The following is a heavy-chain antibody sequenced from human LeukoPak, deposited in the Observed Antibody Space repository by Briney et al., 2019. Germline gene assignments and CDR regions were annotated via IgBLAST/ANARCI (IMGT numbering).Heavy chain of an antibody. Sequence: GGSLRLXCAASGFTFSSNAMSWVRQSPGKGLEWVSAISGSDDDTFYADAVKGRFTISRDNSENTLYLQMNSLRAEDTAVYYCAKDVGYYYSGSRRGVFDYWGQGTLVTVSS. J-gene: IGHJ4*02. D-gene: IGHD3-10*01. CDR2: ISGSDDDT. V-gene: IGHV3-23*01. CDR3: AKDVGYYYSGSRRGVFDY. CDR1: GFTFSSNA.